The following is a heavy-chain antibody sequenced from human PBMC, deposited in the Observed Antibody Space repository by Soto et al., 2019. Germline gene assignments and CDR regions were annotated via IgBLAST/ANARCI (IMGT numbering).Heavy chain of an antibody. Sequence: SETLSLTCTVSGGSISSYYWSWIRQPPGKGLEWIGYIYYSGSTNYNPSLKSRVTISVDTSKNQFSLKLSSVTAADTAVYYCARMKNWFDPWGQGTLVTVSS. CDR2: IYYSGST. CDR1: GGSISSYY. CDR3: ARMKNWFDP. J-gene: IGHJ5*02. V-gene: IGHV4-59*01.